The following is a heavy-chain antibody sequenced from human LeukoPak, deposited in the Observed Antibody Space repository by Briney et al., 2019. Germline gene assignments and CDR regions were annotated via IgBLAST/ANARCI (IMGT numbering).Heavy chain of an antibody. Sequence: KTSETLSLTCTVSGGSISSGSYYWSWIRQPAGKGLERIGRIYTSGSTNYNPSLKSRVTISVDTSKNQFSLKLSSVTAADTAVYYCARTGVLDYLYYFDYWGQGTLVTVSS. CDR2: IYTSGST. CDR1: GGSISSGSYY. V-gene: IGHV4-61*02. CDR3: ARTGVLDYLYYFDY. D-gene: IGHD2-2*03. J-gene: IGHJ4*02.